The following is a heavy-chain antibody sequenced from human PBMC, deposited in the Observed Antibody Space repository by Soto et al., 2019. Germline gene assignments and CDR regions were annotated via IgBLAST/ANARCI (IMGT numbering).Heavy chain of an antibody. CDR2: IDPSDSQT. CDR3: ARQIYDSDTGPNFQYYFDA. J-gene: IGHJ4*02. Sequence: GESLKISCKGSGYGFAGYWITWVRQKPGKGLEWMGRIDPSDSQTYYSPSFRGHVTISATKSITTVFLQWSSLRASDTAMYYCARQIYDSDTGPNFQYYFDAWGQGTPVT. V-gene: IGHV5-10-1*01. CDR1: GYGFAGYW. D-gene: IGHD3-22*01.